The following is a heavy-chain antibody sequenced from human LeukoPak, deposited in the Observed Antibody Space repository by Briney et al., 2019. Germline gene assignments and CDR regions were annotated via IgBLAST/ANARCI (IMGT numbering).Heavy chain of an antibody. Sequence: PGRSLRLSCAASGITFDDYAMHWVRQAPGKSLEWVSGISWNSGSIGYADSVKGRFTISRDNAKNSLYLQMNSLRAEDTALYYCATDMGDCTDGSCAYGMDAWGQGTTVTVSS. CDR3: ATDMGDCTDGSCAYGMDA. V-gene: IGHV3-9*01. CDR1: GITFDDYA. D-gene: IGHD2-15*01. J-gene: IGHJ6*02. CDR2: ISWNSGSI.